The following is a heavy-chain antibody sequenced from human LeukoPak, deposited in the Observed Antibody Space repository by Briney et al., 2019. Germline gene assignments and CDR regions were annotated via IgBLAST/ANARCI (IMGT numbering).Heavy chain of an antibody. V-gene: IGHV3-7*01. J-gene: IGHJ4*02. CDR2: IRQDGSEK. CDR1: GFTFSNYW. D-gene: IGHD6-6*01. Sequence: GGSLRLSCAASGFTFSNYWMSWVRQAPGKGLEWVAIIRQDGSEKKYVDSVRGRFTISRDNAKNSLYLEMNSLRAEDTAVYYCTRFSRSSSSNYWGQGTLVTVSS. CDR3: TRFSRSSSSNY.